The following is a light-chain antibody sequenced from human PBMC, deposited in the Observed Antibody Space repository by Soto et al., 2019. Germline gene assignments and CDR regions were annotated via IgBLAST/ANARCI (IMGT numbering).Light chain of an antibody. J-gene: IGKJ4*01. CDR2: GAS. V-gene: IGKV3-15*01. Sequence: EIVMTQSPASLSVYPGERVTLSCRASQSVGTNVAWYQERPGQAPRLLSFGASTRASDIPARFSGSGSGTEFALAITSRQSEDWAVYDCQHYKETPLTVGGGTKVEIK. CDR1: QSVGTN. CDR3: QHYKETPLT.